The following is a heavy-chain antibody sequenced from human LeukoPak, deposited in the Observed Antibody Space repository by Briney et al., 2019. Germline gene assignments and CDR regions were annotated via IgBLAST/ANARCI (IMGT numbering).Heavy chain of an antibody. J-gene: IGHJ4*02. V-gene: IGHV3-21*01. Sequence: GPLRLSCAASGFTFNTFNMNWVRQAPGKGLEWVSSITSGGDYIYYADSVKGRFTTSRDNAKNSLSLQLNSLRVEDTAVYYCARGHYDVLAASYKWTPDYWGQGTLVTVSS. CDR1: GFTFNTFN. CDR3: ARGHYDVLAASYKWTPDY. CDR2: ITSGGDYI. D-gene: IGHD3-9*01.